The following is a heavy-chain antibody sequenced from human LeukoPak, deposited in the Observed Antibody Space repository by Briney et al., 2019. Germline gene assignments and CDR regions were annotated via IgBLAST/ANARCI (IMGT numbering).Heavy chain of an antibody. J-gene: IGHJ4*02. CDR2: INHSGST. D-gene: IGHD3-22*01. Sequence: SETLSLTCTVSGGSISSSSYYWGWIRQPPGKGLEWIGEINHSGSTNYNPSLKSRVTISVDTSKNQFSLKLSSVTAADTAVYYCARGGPTYYYDSSGYYLSFWGQGTLVTVSS. CDR1: GGSISSSSYY. V-gene: IGHV4-39*07. CDR3: ARGGPTYYYDSSGYYLSF.